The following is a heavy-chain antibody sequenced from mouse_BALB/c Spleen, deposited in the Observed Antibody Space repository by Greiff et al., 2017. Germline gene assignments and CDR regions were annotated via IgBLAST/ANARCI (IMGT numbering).Heavy chain of an antibody. CDR3: ARHDGDYRAGYAMDD. V-gene: IGHV5-12-2*01. CDR1: GFTFSSYT. Sequence: EVKLMESGGGLVQPGGSLKLSCAASGFTFSSYTMSWVRQTPEKRLEWVAYISNGGGSTYYPDTVKGRFTISRDNAKNTLYLQMSSLTSEDTAMYYCARHDGDYRAGYAMDDWGQGTTVTVSS. D-gene: IGHD2-13*01. J-gene: IGHJ4*01. CDR2: ISNGGGST.